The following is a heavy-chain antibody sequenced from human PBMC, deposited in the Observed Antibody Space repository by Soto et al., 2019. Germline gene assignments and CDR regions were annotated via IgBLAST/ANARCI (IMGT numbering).Heavy chain of an antibody. V-gene: IGHV1-18*04. CDR1: GYTFSTYG. Sequence: QGQLVQSGAEVKKPGASVKVSCKASGYTFSTYGVSWVRQAPGQGLEWMGWITVSNGNTNYIDNLQGRVTMTTDTSTTTAYMELWRLRSDGTAVYYCARSYSYGSYWYFDDWGQGTLVIVSS. J-gene: IGHJ4*02. CDR2: ITVSNGNT. D-gene: IGHD5-18*01. CDR3: ARSYSYGSYWYFDD.